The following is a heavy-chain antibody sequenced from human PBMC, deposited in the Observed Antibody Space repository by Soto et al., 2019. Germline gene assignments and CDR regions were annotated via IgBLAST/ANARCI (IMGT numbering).Heavy chain of an antibody. D-gene: IGHD3-16*02. V-gene: IGHV4-34*01. CDR2: INHSGST. CDR3: ARGKLSDYVWGSYRYHFDY. J-gene: IGHJ4*02. CDR1: GGSFSGYY. Sequence: PLETLSLTCAVYGGSFSGYYWSWIRQPPGKGLEWIGEINHSGSTNYNPSLKSRVTISVDTSKNQFSLKLSSVTAADTAVYYCARGKLSDYVWGSYRYHFDYWGQGTVVTVSS.